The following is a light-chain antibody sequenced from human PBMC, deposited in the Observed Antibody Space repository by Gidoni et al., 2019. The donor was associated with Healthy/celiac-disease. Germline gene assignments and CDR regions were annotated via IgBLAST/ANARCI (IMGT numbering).Light chain of an antibody. CDR1: QSVSSSY. V-gene: IGKV3-20*01. J-gene: IGKJ4*01. Sequence: DIVLTQSPGTRSLSAGGRATLSCRASQSVSSSYLAWYQQKPGQAPRLLIYGASSRATGIPDRFSGSGSGTDFTLTISRLEPEGFAVYYCQQYGSSPALTFGGGTKVEIK. CDR2: GAS. CDR3: QQYGSSPALT.